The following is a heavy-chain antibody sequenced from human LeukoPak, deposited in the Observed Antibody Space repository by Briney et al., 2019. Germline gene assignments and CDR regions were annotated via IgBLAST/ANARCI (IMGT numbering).Heavy chain of an antibody. J-gene: IGHJ5*02. D-gene: IGHD3-22*01. CDR2: IYYSGST. V-gene: IGHV4-39*01. Sequence: SSETLSLTCTVLGGSIRSSNYYWGWIRQPPGKGLEWIGSIYYSGSTYYNPSLKGRGTMSVDTSNNQFSLKLTSATATDTAVYYCVRLFYYDSRGPPSWGQGTLVTVSS. CDR3: VRLFYYDSRGPPS. CDR1: GGSIRSSNYY.